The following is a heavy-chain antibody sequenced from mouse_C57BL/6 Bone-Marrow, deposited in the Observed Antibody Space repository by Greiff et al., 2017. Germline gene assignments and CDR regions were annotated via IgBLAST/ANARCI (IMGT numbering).Heavy chain of an antibody. J-gene: IGHJ2*01. CDR2: IDPSDSYT. CDR1: GYTFTSYW. CDR3: AREKIYDGYFDY. V-gene: IGHV1-50*01. Sequence: VQLQQPGAELVKPGASVKLSCKASGYTFTSYWMQWVKQRPGQGLEWIGEIDPSDSYTNYNQKFKGKATLTVATSSSTAYMQLLSLTSEDSAVYYCAREKIYDGYFDYWGQGTTLTVSS. D-gene: IGHD2-3*01.